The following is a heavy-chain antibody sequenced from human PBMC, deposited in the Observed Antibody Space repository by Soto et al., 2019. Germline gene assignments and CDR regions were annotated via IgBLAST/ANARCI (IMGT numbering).Heavy chain of an antibody. V-gene: IGHV4-59*01. J-gene: IGHJ4*02. CDR2: IYYSGST. CDR3: ARGSRGSSWYYFDY. CDR1: GGSISSYF. D-gene: IGHD6-13*01. Sequence: PSETLSLTCTVSGGSISSYFWSWIRQPPGKGLEWIGYIYYSGSTNYNPSLKSRVTISGDTSKNQFTLKLSSVTAADTAVYYCARGSRGSSWYYFDYWGQGTLVTVSS.